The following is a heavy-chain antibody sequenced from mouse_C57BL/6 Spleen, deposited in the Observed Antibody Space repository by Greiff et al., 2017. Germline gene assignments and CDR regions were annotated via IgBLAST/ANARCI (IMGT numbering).Heavy chain of an antibody. D-gene: IGHD2-2*01. CDR3: ARKEDGYDYAMDY. V-gene: IGHV1-81*01. J-gene: IGHJ4*01. CDR2: IYPRSGNT. Sequence: VQLQESGAELARPGASVKLSCKASGYTFTSYGISWVKQRTGQGLEWIGEIYPRSGNTYYNEKFKGKATLTADKSSSTAYMELRSLTSEDSAVYFCARKEDGYDYAMDYWGQGTSVTVSS. CDR1: GYTFTSYG.